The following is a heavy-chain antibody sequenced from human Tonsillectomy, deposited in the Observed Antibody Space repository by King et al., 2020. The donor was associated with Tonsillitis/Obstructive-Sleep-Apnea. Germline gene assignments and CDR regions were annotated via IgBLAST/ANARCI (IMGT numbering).Heavy chain of an antibody. Sequence: QLGQSGAEVKKPGSSVKVSCKASGGTFSSYAISGVRQAPGQGLGWMGGIIPIFGTANFAQKFQGRVTITADESTGTAHMELSSLRSVETAVYYSARDAPQREGDIVVVPARYWGQGTLVTVSS. J-gene: IGHJ4*02. V-gene: IGHV1-69*01. CDR1: GGTFSSYA. CDR3: ARDAPQREGDIVVVPARY. D-gene: IGHD2-2*01. CDR2: IIPIFGTA.